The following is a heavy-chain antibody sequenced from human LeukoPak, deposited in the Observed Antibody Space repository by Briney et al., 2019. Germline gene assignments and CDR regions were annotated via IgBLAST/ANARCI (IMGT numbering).Heavy chain of an antibody. CDR3: ASSLGYSSSRRYWYFDL. CDR2: IHYSGST. CDR1: GGSIGSNSYF. V-gene: IGHV4-39*01. J-gene: IGHJ2*01. D-gene: IGHD6-13*01. Sequence: SETLSLTCSVSGGSIGSNSYFWGWIRQPPGKGLEWIGSIHYSGSTYYNPFLKSRVTISVDTSKNQFSLRLSYVTAADTAVFYCASSLGYSSSRRYWYFDLWGRGTLVTVSS.